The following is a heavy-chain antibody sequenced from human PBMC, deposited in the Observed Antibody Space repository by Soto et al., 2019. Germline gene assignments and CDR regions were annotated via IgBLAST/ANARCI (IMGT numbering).Heavy chain of an antibody. CDR2: IVVGSGNT. CDR1: GFTFTSSA. CDR3: AAPITGTTRWSFDY. Sequence: SVKVSCKASGFTFTSSAVQWVRQARGQRLEWIGWIVVGSGNTNYAQKFQERVTITRDMSTSTAYMGLSSLRSEDTAVYYCAAPITGTTRWSFDYWGQGTLVTVSS. J-gene: IGHJ4*02. V-gene: IGHV1-58*01. D-gene: IGHD1-7*01.